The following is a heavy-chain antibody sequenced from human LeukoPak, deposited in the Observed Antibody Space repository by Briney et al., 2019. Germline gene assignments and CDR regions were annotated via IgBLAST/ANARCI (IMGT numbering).Heavy chain of an antibody. V-gene: IGHV4-61*08. CDR1: GGSISSGVYY. D-gene: IGHD3-10*01. CDR3: ARRRGPFDY. Sequence: SETLSLTCTVSGGSISSGVYYWSWIRQHPGKGLEWIGYIYYSGSTNYNPSLKSRVTISLDTSKNQFSLKLSSVTAADTAVYYSARRRGPFDYWGQGTLVTVSS. J-gene: IGHJ4*02. CDR2: IYYSGST.